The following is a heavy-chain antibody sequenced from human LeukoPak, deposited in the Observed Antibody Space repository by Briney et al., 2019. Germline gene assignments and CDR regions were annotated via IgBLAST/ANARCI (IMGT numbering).Heavy chain of an antibody. CDR2: INHSGST. D-gene: IGHD5-24*01. CDR1: GGSFSGYY. J-gene: IGHJ4*02. Sequence: SETLSLTSAVYGGSFSGYYWSWIRQPPGKGLEWIGEINHSGSTNNNPSLKRRVTISLDTSKNQFSLKLTSVTAADTAVYYCARVGDVDSRPLTYWGQGTPVTVSS. CDR3: ARVGDVDSRPLTY. V-gene: IGHV4-34*01.